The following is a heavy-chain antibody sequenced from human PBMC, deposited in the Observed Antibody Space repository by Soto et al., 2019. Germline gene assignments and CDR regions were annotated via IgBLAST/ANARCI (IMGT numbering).Heavy chain of an antibody. CDR2: ISYDGSNK. Sequence: QVQLVESGGGVVQPGRSLRLSCAASGFTFSSYGMHWVRQAPGKGLEWVAVISYDGSNKYYADSVKGRFTISRDNSKNTLYLQMNSLRAEDTAVYYCAKDKSGSSSWYHYYYGMDVWGQGTTVTVSS. CDR1: GFTFSSYG. V-gene: IGHV3-30*18. D-gene: IGHD6-13*01. CDR3: AKDKSGSSSWYHYYYGMDV. J-gene: IGHJ6*02.